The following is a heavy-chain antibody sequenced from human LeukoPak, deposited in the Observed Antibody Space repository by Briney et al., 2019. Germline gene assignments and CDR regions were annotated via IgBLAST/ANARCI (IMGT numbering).Heavy chain of an antibody. Sequence: PGGSLRLSCAASGFTVSSNYMSWVRQAPGKGLEWVSVIYSGGSTYYADPVKGRFTISRDNSKNTLYLQMNSLRAEDTAVYYCARGFSYYYDSSGYDAFDIWGQGTMVTVSS. D-gene: IGHD3-22*01. V-gene: IGHV3-66*02. CDR3: ARGFSYYYDSSGYDAFDI. CDR2: IYSGGST. CDR1: GFTVSSNY. J-gene: IGHJ3*02.